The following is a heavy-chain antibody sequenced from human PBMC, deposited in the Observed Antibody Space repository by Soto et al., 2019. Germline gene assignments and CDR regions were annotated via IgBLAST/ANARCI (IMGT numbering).Heavy chain of an antibody. J-gene: IGHJ6*02. CDR2: INHSGST. CDR3: ARLLGSSYYYYYYGMDV. D-gene: IGHD6-13*01. V-gene: IGHV4-34*01. CDR1: GGSFSGYY. Sequence: QVQLQQWGAGLLKPSETLSLTCAVYGGSFSGYYWSWIRQPPGKGLEWLAEINHSGSTNYNPSLKSRVTISVDTSKNQFSLKLSSVTAADTAVYYCARLLGSSYYYYYYGMDVWGQGTTVTVSS.